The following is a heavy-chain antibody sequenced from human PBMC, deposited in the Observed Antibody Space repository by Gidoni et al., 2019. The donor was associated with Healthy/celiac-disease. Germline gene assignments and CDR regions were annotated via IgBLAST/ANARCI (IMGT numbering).Heavy chain of an antibody. V-gene: IGHV7-4-1*01. CDR2: INTNTGNP. CDR3: ARDRGLLGQLVRWKNYYYYGMDV. D-gene: IGHD6-13*01. J-gene: IGHJ6*02. CDR1: GYTFTSYA. Sequence: QVQLVQSGSELKKPGASVKVSCKASGYTFTSYAMNWVRQAPGQGLEWMGWINTNTGNPTYAQGFTGRFVFSLDTSVSTAYLQICSLKAEDTAVYYCARDRGLLGQLVRWKNYYYYGMDVWGQGTTVTVSS.